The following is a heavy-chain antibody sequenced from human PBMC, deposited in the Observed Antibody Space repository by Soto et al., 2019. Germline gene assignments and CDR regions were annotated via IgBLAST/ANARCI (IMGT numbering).Heavy chain of an antibody. CDR2: LYYSGST. Sequence: QVQLQESGPGLVKPSQTLSLTCTVSGGSISSGGYYWSWIRQHPGKGLEWIGYLYYSGSTYSNPSLKSRVNIFVNRSKRQSALKPGSVTAADTAVYYCGPPLYSNYYYGMDVWGQGTTVIFSS. CDR1: GGSISSGGYY. D-gene: IGHD4-4*01. CDR3: GPPLYSNYYYGMDV. J-gene: IGHJ6*02. V-gene: IGHV4-31*03.